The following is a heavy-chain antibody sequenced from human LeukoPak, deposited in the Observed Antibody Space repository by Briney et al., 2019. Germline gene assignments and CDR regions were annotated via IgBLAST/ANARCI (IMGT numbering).Heavy chain of an antibody. CDR2: IYYSGST. J-gene: IGHJ4*02. CDR1: GGSISSYY. Sequence: PSETLSLTCTVSGGSISSYYWSWVRQSPGKGLEWIGYIYYSGSTNYNPSLKSRVTISVDTSKNQFSLKLSSVTAADTAVYYCARMLIIMVSEIYDYWGQGTLVTVSS. V-gene: IGHV4-59*01. CDR3: ARMLIIMVSEIYDY. D-gene: IGHD3-10*01.